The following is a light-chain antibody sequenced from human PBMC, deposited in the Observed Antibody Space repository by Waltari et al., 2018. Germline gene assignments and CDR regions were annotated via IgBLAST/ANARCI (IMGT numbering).Light chain of an antibody. J-gene: IGLJ2*01. CDR2: DVS. CDR1: SRHVGGYNS. CDR3: CSYAGSSTHVL. Sequence: QSALTQPASVSGSPGQSIPIPCTGTSRHVGGYNSVSWYQQYPAKAPKLMIYDVSKRPSGVSNRFSGSKSGNTASLTISGLQAEDEADYYCCSYAGSSTHVLFGGGTKLTVL. V-gene: IGLV2-23*02.